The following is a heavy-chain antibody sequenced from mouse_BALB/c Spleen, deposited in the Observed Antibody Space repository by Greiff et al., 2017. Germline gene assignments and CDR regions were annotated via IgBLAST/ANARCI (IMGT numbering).Heavy chain of an antibody. V-gene: IGHV3-6*02. CDR1: GYSITSGYY. D-gene: IGHD2-2*01. CDR3: AKFYYGYPSYAMDY. Sequence: VQLQQSGPGLVKPSQSLSLTCSVTGYSITSGYYWNWIRQFPGNKLEWMGYISYDGSNNYNPSLKNRISITRDTSKNQFFLKLNSVTTEDTATYYCAKFYYGYPSYAMDYWGQGTSVTVSS. J-gene: IGHJ4*01. CDR2: ISYDGSN.